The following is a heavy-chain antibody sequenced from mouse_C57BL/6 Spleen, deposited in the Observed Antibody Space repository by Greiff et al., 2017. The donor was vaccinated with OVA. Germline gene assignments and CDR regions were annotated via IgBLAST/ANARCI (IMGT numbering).Heavy chain of an antibody. J-gene: IGHJ1*03. CDR3: TTGSPYGTVYFDV. CDR2: IDPEDGDT. D-gene: IGHD1-1*01. CDR1: GFTITDYY. Sequence: EVQLQQSGAELVRPGASVKLSCTASGFTITDYYMHWVKQRPEKGLEWIGRIDPEDGDTEYAPKFKGKATMTADTSSNTAYLQLSSLTSEDTDVDYCTTGSPYGTVYFDVWGTGTTVTGSS. V-gene: IGHV14-1*01.